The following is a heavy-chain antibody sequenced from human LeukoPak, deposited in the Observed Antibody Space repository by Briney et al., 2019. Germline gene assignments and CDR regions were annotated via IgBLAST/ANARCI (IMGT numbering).Heavy chain of an antibody. CDR3: YCSSTSCYSNWFDP. J-gene: IGHJ5*02. Sequence: PSETLSLTCAVYGGSFSGYYWSWIRQPPGKGLEWIGEISHSGSTNYNPSLKSRVTISVDTSKNQFSLKLSSVTAADTAVYYCYCSSTSCYSNWFDPWGQGTLVTVSS. D-gene: IGHD2-2*01. V-gene: IGHV4-34*01. CDR2: ISHSGST. CDR1: GGSFSGYY.